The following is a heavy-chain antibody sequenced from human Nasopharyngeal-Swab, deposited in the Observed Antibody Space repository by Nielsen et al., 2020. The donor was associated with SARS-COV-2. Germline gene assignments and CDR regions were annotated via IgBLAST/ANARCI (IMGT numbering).Heavy chain of an antibody. D-gene: IGHD3-3*01. Sequence: GGSLRLSCAASGFTFSSYWMHWVRQAPGKGLVWVSRINSDGSSTSYADSVKGRFTISRDNAKNSLYLQMNSLRAEDTAVYYCARSDITIFGVVIMRYYFDYWGQGTLVTVSS. J-gene: IGHJ4*02. CDR2: INSDGSST. CDR3: ARSDITIFGVVIMRYYFDY. V-gene: IGHV3-74*01. CDR1: GFTFSSYW.